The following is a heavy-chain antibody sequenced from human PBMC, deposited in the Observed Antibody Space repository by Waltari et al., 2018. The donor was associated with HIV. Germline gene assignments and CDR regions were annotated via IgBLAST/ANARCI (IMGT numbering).Heavy chain of an antibody. J-gene: IGHJ5*02. V-gene: IGHV4-61*02. D-gene: IGHD2-2*01. CDR1: GCSISSGSYY. Sequence: QVQLQESGPGMVKPSQTLSLTCTVSGCSISSGSYYWSWIRQPAGTGLEWIGRIYTSGSTNYNPSLKSRVTISVDTSKNQFSLKLSSVTAADTAVYYCARTYCSSTSCYGGANWFDPWGQGTLVTVSS. CDR2: IYTSGST. CDR3: ARTYCSSTSCYGGANWFDP.